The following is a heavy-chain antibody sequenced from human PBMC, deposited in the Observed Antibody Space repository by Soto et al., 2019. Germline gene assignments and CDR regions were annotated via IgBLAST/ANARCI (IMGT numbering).Heavy chain of an antibody. CDR3: ARVVGGYSYGMDV. CDR1: GGSISSSNW. CDR2: IYHSGST. V-gene: IGHV4-4*02. J-gene: IGHJ6*02. Sequence: QVQLQESGPGLVKPSGTLSLTCAVSGGSISSSNWWSWVRQPPGKGLEWIGEIYHSGSTNYNPSPKSRVTISVDKSTTQFSLKLISVTAADTAVYYCARVVGGYSYGMDVWGQGTTVTVSS. D-gene: IGHD2-2*01.